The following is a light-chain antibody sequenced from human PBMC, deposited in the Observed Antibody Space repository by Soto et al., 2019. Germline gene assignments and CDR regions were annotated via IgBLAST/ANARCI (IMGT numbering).Light chain of an antibody. V-gene: IGLV2-14*01. J-gene: IGLJ2*01. CDR2: EVS. CDR1: SSDVGGYNY. Sequence: QSVLTQPASVSGSPGQSITISCTGTSSDVGGYNYVSWYQQHPGKALKLMIYEVSNRPSGVSNRFSGSKSGNTASLTISGLQAEDEADYYCSSHTSSSTLVFGGGTKLTVL. CDR3: SSHTSSSTLV.